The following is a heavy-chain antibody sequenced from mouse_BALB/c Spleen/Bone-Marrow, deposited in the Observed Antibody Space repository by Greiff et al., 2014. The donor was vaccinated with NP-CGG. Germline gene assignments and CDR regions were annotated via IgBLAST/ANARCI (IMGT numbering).Heavy chain of an antibody. Sequence: VQLQQSGAELVKPGASVKLSCKASGYTFTSYYMYWVKQRPGQGLEWIGEINPSNGGTNFNEKFKSKATLTVDKSSSTAYMQLSSLTSEDSAVYYCTRSDGYYVPHWYFDVWGAGTTVTVPS. CDR3: TRSDGYYVPHWYFDV. V-gene: IGHV1S81*02. D-gene: IGHD2-3*01. CDR1: GYTFTSYY. CDR2: INPSNGGT. J-gene: IGHJ1*01.